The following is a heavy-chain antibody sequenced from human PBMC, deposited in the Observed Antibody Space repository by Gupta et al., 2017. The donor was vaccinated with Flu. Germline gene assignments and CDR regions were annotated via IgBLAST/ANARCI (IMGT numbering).Heavy chain of an antibody. CDR2: IKTHNSNT. D-gene: IGHD1-14*01. V-gene: IGHV1-18*01. CDR3: ARLKAGGTFWYFDF. Sequence: QVQLVQSGAEVKKPGASVKVSCKASGYSFTHYGISWVRQAPGQGLEWMGWIKTHNSNTNYAQKFQGRVTTTIDTSTDTAYMELTSLRSDDTAMYYCARLKAGGTFWYFDFWGRGTLVTVSS. J-gene: IGHJ2*01. CDR1: GYSFTHYG.